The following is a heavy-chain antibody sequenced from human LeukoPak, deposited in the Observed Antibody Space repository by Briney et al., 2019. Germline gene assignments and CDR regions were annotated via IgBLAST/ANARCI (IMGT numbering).Heavy chain of an antibody. CDR1: GFTFSDYY. D-gene: IGHD5/OR15-5a*01. V-gene: IGHV3-11*01. Sequence: GRSLRLSCTASGFTFSDYYMSWIRQAPGKGLEWVSYISSSGSTIYYADSVKGRFTISRDNAKNSLYLQMNSLRAEDTAVYYCARALGVYGSWYYGMDVWGQGTTVTVSS. CDR3: ARALGVYGSWYYGMDV. CDR2: ISSSGSTI. J-gene: IGHJ6*02.